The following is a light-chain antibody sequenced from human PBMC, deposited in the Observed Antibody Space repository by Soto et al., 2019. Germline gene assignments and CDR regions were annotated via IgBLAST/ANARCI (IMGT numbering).Light chain of an antibody. Sequence: QSVLTQPPSASGTPGQRVTFSCSGSSSNIGANTVNWYQQLPGAAPKLLMYSHSQRPSGVPDRFSGSKSGTSASLAISGLQSDDEADYYCAAWDDSLNGYVFGTGTKVTVL. CDR1: SSNIGANT. V-gene: IGLV1-44*01. J-gene: IGLJ1*01. CDR3: AAWDDSLNGYV. CDR2: SHS.